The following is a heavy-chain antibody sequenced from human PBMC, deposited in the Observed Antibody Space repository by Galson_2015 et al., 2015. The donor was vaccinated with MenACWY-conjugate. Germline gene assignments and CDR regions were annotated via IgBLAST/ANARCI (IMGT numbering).Heavy chain of an antibody. Sequence: SLRLSCAASGFTLCHYWMSWVRQAPGKGLEWVANIKQDGSETYYVDSVKGRFTISRDNANNSFYLQMDSLRAEDTAVYYCARCIQITYSDILTAYDSWGQGTLVIVSS. CDR3: ARCIQITYSDILTAYDS. D-gene: IGHD3-9*01. J-gene: IGHJ4*02. CDR2: IKQDGSET. CDR1: GFTLCHYW. V-gene: IGHV3-7*03.